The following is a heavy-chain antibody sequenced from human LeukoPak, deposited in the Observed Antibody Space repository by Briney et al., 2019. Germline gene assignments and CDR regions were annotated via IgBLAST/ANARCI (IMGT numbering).Heavy chain of an antibody. CDR2: IKQDGSAK. V-gene: IGHV3-7*01. Sequence: GGSLRLSCAASGFTFSSYWMTWVRQAPGKGLAWVANIKQDGSAKYYMDSVKGRFTISRDNAKNSLYLQMNSLGVEDTAVYYCARVNPLKAPGAVDIWGQGTKVAVSS. CDR3: ARVNPLKAPGAVDI. J-gene: IGHJ3*02. CDR1: GFTFSSYW.